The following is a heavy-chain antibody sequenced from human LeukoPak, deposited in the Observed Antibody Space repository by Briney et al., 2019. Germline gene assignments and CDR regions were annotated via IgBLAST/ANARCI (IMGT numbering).Heavy chain of an antibody. CDR2: INHSGST. CDR1: GGSFSGYY. CDR3: ARDPVNTAMVTKAY. Sequence: PSETLSLTCAVYGGSFSGYYWSWIRQPPGKGLEWIGEINHSGSTYYNPSLKSRVTISVDTSKNQFSLKLSSVTAADTAVYYCARDPVNTAMVTKAYWGQGTLVTVSS. V-gene: IGHV4-34*01. D-gene: IGHD5-18*01. J-gene: IGHJ4*02.